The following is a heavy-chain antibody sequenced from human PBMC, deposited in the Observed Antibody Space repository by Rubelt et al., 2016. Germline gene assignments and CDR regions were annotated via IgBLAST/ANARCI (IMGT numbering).Heavy chain of an antibody. J-gene: IGHJ1*01. D-gene: IGHD6-25*01. CDR1: GGSISSSSYY. V-gene: IGHV4-39*07. CDR3: ARSASAPTLFPLVSCENSPSDTSSVAVGCLAQDF. Sequence: QVQLQESGPGLVKPSETLSLTCTVSGGSISSSSYYWGWIRQPPGKGLEWIGSIYHSGSTYYNPSLMSRVALSVDTSKSKSSQKLSSVTAADTDVYYCARSASAPTLFPLVSCENSPSDTSSVAVGCLAQDF. CDR2: IYHSGST.